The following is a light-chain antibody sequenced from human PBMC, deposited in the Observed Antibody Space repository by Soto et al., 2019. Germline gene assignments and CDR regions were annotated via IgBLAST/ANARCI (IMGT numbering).Light chain of an antibody. V-gene: IGLV1-40*01. J-gene: IGLJ2*01. CDR3: QSYDSSLSGVI. Sequence: QSVLTQPPSVSGAPGQRVAISCTGSSSNIGAGFDVHWYQQLPGTAPKLLIYANTNRPSGVPDRFSGSKSGTSASLATTGLQAEDDADYYCQSYDSSLSGVIFGGGTQLTVL. CDR2: ANT. CDR1: SSNIGAGFD.